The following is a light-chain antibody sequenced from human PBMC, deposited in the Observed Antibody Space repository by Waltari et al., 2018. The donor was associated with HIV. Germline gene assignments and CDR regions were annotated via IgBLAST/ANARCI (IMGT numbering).Light chain of an antibody. V-gene: IGKV1-39*01. CDR3: QQSYSSPQT. CDR2: DAS. J-gene: IGKJ3*01. CDR1: QSVSNK. Sequence: DIQMTQSPSSLSASVGDSVSITCRASQSVSNKVIWYQQKPGKAPKVLIYDASSLQSGVPSRFGGSGSGTDFTLTINSLQPDDFATYCCQQSYSSPQTFGPGTKVDIK.